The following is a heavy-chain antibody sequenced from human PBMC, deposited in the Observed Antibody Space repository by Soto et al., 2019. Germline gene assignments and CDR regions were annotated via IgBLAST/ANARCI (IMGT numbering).Heavy chain of an antibody. CDR2: ISYDGSNK. D-gene: IGHD6-19*01. CDR3: AKDLNVRRSGPNY. CDR1: GFTFGSYG. V-gene: IGHV3-30*18. Sequence: GGSLRLSCAASGFTFGSYGMHWVRQAPGKGLEWVAVISYDGSNKYYADSVKGRFTISRDNSKNTLYLQMNSLRAEDTAVYYCAKDLNVRRSGPNYWGQGTLVTVSS. J-gene: IGHJ4*02.